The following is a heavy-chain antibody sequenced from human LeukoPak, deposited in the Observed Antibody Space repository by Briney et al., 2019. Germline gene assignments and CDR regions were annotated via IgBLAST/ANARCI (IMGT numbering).Heavy chain of an antibody. Sequence: ETLSLTCTVSGGSISSSSYYWGWIRQPPGKGLEWIGSIYYSGSTYYNPSLKSRVTISVDTSKNQFSLKLGSVTAADTAVYYCASYYGRPLDYWGQGTLVTVSS. J-gene: IGHJ4*02. CDR1: GGSISSSSYY. CDR2: IYYSGST. D-gene: IGHD3-10*01. V-gene: IGHV4-39*07. CDR3: ASYYGRPLDY.